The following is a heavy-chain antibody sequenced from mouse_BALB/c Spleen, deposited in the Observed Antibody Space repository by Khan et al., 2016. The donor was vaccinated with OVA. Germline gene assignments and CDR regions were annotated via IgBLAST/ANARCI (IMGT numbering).Heavy chain of an antibody. CDR3: TSRDYGSSYGFAY. CDR2: IDPETGVT. V-gene: IGHV1-15*01. J-gene: IGHJ3*01. Sequence: QVQLKQSGAELVRPGASVTLSCKASGYTFTDYELHWMKQTPVHGLEWIGAIDPETGVTAYTQMFKGKATLTADKASSTAYMELRSLTSEGSAAFNCTSRDYGSSYGFAYWGQGTLVTVSA. D-gene: IGHD1-1*01. CDR1: GYTFTDYE.